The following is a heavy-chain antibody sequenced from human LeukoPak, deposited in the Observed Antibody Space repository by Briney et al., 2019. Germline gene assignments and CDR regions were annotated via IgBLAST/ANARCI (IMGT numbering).Heavy chain of an antibody. Sequence: GGSLRLSCAASGFTFSYYGMHWVRQAPGKGLEWVAFKQNDGSTTFYADSVKGRFTISRDNSKNTLYLHMNSLRAEDTAVYYCARGGKRFGEAYYYYYYMDVWGKGTTVTISS. V-gene: IGHV3-30*02. D-gene: IGHD3-10*01. CDR3: ARGGKRFGEAYYYYYYMDV. CDR2: KQNDGSTT. CDR1: GFTFSYYG. J-gene: IGHJ6*03.